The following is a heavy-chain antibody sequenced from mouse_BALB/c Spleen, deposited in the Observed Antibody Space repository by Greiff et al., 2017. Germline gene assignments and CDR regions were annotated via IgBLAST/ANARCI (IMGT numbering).Heavy chain of an antibody. Sequence: EVMLVESGGGLVKPGGSLKLSCAASGFAFSSYDMSWVRQTPEKRLEWVAYISSGGGSTYYPDTVKGRFTISRDNAKNTLYLQMSSLKSEDTAMYYCARPHYDRGAMDYWGQGTSVTVSS. J-gene: IGHJ4*01. V-gene: IGHV5-12-1*01. CDR3: ARPHYDRGAMDY. CDR2: ISSGGGST. CDR1: GFAFSSYD. D-gene: IGHD2-4*01.